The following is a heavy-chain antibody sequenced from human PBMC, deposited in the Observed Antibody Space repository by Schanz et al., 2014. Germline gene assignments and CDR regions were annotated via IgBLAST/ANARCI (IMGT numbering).Heavy chain of an antibody. J-gene: IGHJ4*02. CDR3: ASLYDREYFDY. D-gene: IGHD2-8*01. Sequence: QVQLVESGGGVVQPGRSLRLSCAASGFTFSNFAIHWVRQAPGKGLEWVAVISYDGSHKDYADSVKGRFTISRDSSRNTLYLQMNSLRAEDTAVYYCASLYDREYFDYWGQGTLVTVSS. CDR2: ISYDGSHK. CDR1: GFTFSNFA. V-gene: IGHV3-30*14.